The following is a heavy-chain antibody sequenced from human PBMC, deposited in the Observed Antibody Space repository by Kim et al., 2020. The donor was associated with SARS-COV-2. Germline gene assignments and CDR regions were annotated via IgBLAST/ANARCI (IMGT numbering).Heavy chain of an antibody. D-gene: IGHD6-13*01. CDR3: ARDVAAAGSYNWFDP. J-gene: IGHJ5*02. CDR1: GGSFSGYY. V-gene: IGHV4-34*01. Sequence: SETLSLTCAVYGGSFSGYYWSWIRQPPGKGLEWIGEINHSGSTNYNPSLKSRVTISVDTSKNQFSLKLSSVTAADTAVYYCARDVAAAGSYNWFDPWGQGTLVTVSS. CDR2: INHSGST.